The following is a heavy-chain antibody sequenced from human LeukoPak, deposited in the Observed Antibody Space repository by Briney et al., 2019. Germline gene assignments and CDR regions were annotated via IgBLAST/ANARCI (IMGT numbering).Heavy chain of an antibody. Sequence: SVKVSCKASGGTFSSYAISWVRQAPGQGLEWMRGIIPIFGTANYAQKFQGRVTITADESTSTAYMELSSLRSEDTAVYYCARSWDTAMVSYFDYWGQGTLVTVSS. CDR1: GGTFSSYA. V-gene: IGHV1-69*13. CDR3: ARSWDTAMVSYFDY. D-gene: IGHD5-18*01. J-gene: IGHJ4*02. CDR2: IIPIFGTA.